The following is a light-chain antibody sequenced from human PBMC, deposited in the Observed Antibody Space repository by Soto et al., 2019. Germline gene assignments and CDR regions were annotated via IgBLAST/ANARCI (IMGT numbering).Light chain of an antibody. V-gene: IGLV1-51*01. Sequence: QSALTQPPSVSAAPGQRVIISCSGSNSNIGNNYVSWYQQLPETAPKFLIYDNNERPSGIPDRFSASKSGTSATLVITGLQTGDEADYYCGTWDSSLGVFVFGTGTKLTVL. CDR1: NSNIGNNY. CDR2: DNN. CDR3: GTWDSSLGVFV. J-gene: IGLJ1*01.